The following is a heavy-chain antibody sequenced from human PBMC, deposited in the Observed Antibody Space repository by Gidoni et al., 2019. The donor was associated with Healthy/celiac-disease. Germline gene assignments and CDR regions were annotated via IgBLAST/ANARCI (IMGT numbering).Heavy chain of an antibody. CDR3: AIARRPPTYYDILTGYPLFDY. CDR2: IIPIFGTA. J-gene: IGHJ4*02. CDR1: GGTFSSYA. D-gene: IGHD3-9*01. Sequence: VQLVQSGAEVQKPGSSVKVSCKASGGTFSSYAISWVRQAPGHGLKWMGGIIPIFGTANCAQKFQGRVTITADESTSTAYMELSSLGSEDTAVYYCAIARRPPTYYDILTGYPLFDYWGQGTLVTVSS. V-gene: IGHV1-69*01.